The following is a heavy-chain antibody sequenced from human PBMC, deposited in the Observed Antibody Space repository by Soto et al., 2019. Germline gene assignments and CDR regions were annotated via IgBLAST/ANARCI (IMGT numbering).Heavy chain of an antibody. CDR1: GGSFSGYY. CDR3: ARGNSNYRGVDAFDI. CDR2: INHSGST. J-gene: IGHJ3*02. V-gene: IGHV4-34*01. D-gene: IGHD4-4*01. Sequence: SETLSLTCAVYGGSFSGYYWSWIRQPPGKGLEWIGEINHSGSTNYNPSLKSRVTISVDTSKNQFSLKLSSVTAADTAVYYCARGNSNYRGVDAFDIWGQGTMVT.